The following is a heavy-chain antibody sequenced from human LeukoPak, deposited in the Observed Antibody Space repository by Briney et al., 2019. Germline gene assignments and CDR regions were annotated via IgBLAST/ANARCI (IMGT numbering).Heavy chain of an antibody. CDR2: IYSGGST. J-gene: IGHJ4*02. CDR3: ARGGSSKRKNYDY. Sequence: QSGGSLRLSCEASGFTFNAHAMSWVRQAPGKGLEWVSVIYSGGSTYYADSVKGRFTISRDNSKNTLYLQMNSLRAEDTAVYYCARGGSSKRKNYDYWGQGTLVTVSS. D-gene: IGHD2-15*01. V-gene: IGHV3-53*01. CDR1: GFTFNAHA.